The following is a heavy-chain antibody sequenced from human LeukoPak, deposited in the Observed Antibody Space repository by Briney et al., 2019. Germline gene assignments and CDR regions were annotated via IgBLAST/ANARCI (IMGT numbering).Heavy chain of an antibody. V-gene: IGHV4-34*01. CDR2: INHSGST. Sequence: GSLRPSCAASGFTFSSYAMSWVRQAPGKGLEWIGEINHSGSTNYNPSLKSRVTISVDTSKNQFSLKLSSVTAADTAAYYCARGDYGDYWTDYWGQGTLVTVSS. D-gene: IGHD4-17*01. J-gene: IGHJ4*02. CDR1: GFTFSSYA. CDR3: ARGDYGDYWTDY.